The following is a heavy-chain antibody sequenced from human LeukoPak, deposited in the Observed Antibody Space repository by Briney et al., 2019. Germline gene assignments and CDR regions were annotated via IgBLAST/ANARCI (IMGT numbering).Heavy chain of an antibody. Sequence: GGSLRLSCAASGITVSSNKMNWVRQAPGKGLEWVSVLYSGGSTNYADSVKGRFTISRDNSKNTLYLQMNSLRAEDTAVYYCARDLGLGVIDYWGQGTLVIVSS. CDR3: ARDLGLGVIDY. J-gene: IGHJ4*02. CDR2: LYSGGST. CDR1: GITVSSNK. D-gene: IGHD3-16*01. V-gene: IGHV3-66*01.